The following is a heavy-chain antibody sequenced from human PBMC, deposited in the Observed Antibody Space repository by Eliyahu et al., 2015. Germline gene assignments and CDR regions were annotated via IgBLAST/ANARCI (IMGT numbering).Heavy chain of an antibody. D-gene: IGHD4-11*01. J-gene: IGHJ6*02. Sequence: QVQLVQSGAXVKKPGASVKVXCXASGXTFXGYYXHWVRQAPGQGLEWMGWINPNSGGTNYAQKXQGRVTMTRDTSISTAYMELSRLRSDDTAVYYCARAHDYSNTCGMDVWGQGTTVTVSS. CDR1: GXTFXGYY. CDR3: ARAHDYSNTCGMDV. V-gene: IGHV1-2*02. CDR2: INPNSGGT.